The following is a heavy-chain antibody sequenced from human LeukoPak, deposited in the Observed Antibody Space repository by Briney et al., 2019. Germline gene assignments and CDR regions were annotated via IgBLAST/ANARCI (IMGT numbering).Heavy chain of an antibody. Sequence: SETLSLTCTVSGGSISSSSYYWGWIRQPPGKELEWIGSIYYSGSTYYNPSLKSRVTISVDTSKNQFSLKLSSVTAADTAVYYCARLTLTRYCSSTSCYAFDIWGQGTMVTVSS. CDR2: IYYSGST. D-gene: IGHD2-2*01. V-gene: IGHV4-39*01. CDR1: GGSISSSSYY. CDR3: ARLTLTRYCSSTSCYAFDI. J-gene: IGHJ3*02.